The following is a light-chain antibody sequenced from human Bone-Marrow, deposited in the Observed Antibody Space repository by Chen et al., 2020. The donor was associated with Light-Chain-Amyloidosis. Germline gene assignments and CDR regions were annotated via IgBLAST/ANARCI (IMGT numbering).Light chain of an antibody. J-gene: IGLJ3*02. V-gene: IGLV1-40*01. Sequence: QSVLTQPPSVSGAPGQRVTISCPGSSSNIGAGYDVYWYQELPGTAPKLLIYGNNNRPSGVPDRFSGSKSGTSASLAITGLQAEDEADYYCQSYDSSLSGSVFGGGTKLTVL. CDR3: QSYDSSLSGSV. CDR1: SSNIGAGYD. CDR2: GNN.